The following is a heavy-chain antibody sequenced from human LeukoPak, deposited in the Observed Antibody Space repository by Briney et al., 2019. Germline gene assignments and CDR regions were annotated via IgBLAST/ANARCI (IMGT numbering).Heavy chain of an antibody. CDR2: IYYSGST. CDR3: AGAFFYGSGTYYGY. CDR1: GGSISSSSYY. V-gene: IGHV4-39*01. J-gene: IGHJ4*02. Sequence: SETLSLTCTVSGGSISSSSYYWGWIRQPPGKGLEWIGSIYYSGSTYYNPSLNSRVTISVDTSKNQFSLKLSSVTAADTAAYYSAGAFFYGSGTYYGYWGRGTLVTVSS. D-gene: IGHD3-10*01.